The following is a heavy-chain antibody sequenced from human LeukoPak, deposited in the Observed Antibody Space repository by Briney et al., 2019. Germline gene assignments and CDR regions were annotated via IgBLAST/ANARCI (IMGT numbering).Heavy chain of an antibody. CDR3: ARDRRPYGSGSYSDHFDY. V-gene: IGHV3-30*03. J-gene: IGHJ4*02. CDR1: GFTFSSYG. CDR2: TSYDGSNK. D-gene: IGHD3-10*01. Sequence: PGGSLRLSCAASGFTFSSYGMHWVRQAPGRGLEWVAVTSYDGSNKFYADSVKGRFTISRDNSKNTLFLQMNSLRAEDTAVYYCARDRRPYGSGSYSDHFDYWGQGTLVTVSS.